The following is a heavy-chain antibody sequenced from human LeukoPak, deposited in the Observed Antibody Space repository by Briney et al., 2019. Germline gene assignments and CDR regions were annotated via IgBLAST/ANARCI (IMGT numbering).Heavy chain of an antibody. CDR2: TYYKSKWHN. Sequence: SQTLSLTCAISGDGLSVSSDVWNWVRQSPSRGLEWLGRTYYKSKWHNVYAVSVKSRITISPDTSKNQFSLHLNSVTPEDTAVYYCARDADWGYDAYDIWGQGTMATVSS. D-gene: IGHD7-27*01. V-gene: IGHV6-1*01. CDR1: GDGLSVSSDV. CDR3: ARDADWGYDAYDI. J-gene: IGHJ3*02.